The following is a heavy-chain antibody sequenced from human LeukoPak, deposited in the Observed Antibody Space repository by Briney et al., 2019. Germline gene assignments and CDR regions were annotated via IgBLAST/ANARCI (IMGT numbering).Heavy chain of an antibody. J-gene: IGHJ4*02. D-gene: IGHD3-3*01. CDR3: ARGLEWLLFDY. Sequence: ASVKVSCKASGGTFSSYAISWVRQAPGQGLEWMGGTIPIFGTANYAQKFQGRVTITADESTSTAYMELSSLRSEDTAVYYCARGLEWLLFDYWGQGTLVTVSS. CDR2: TIPIFGTA. CDR1: GGTFSSYA. V-gene: IGHV1-69*13.